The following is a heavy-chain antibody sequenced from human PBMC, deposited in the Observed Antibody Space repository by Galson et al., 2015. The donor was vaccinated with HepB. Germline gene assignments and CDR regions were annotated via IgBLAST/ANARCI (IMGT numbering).Heavy chain of an antibody. Sequence: SLRLSCAASGFTFSNSAMSWVRQAPGKGLEWVSAISGSGGATYYADSVKGRSTISRDNSKNTLYLQMNSLGAEDTAVYYCAKFAGAYASGSIYSDPFDYWGQGTLVTVSS. CDR2: ISGSGGAT. CDR1: GFTFSNSA. D-gene: IGHD3-10*01. J-gene: IGHJ4*02. V-gene: IGHV3-23*01. CDR3: AKFAGAYASGSIYSDPFDY.